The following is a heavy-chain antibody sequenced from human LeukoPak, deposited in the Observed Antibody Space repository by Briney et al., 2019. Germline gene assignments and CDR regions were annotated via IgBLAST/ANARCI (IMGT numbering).Heavy chain of an antibody. D-gene: IGHD5-12*01. V-gene: IGHV4-38-2*02. CDR3: ARVKRLRTYYYYYMDV. Sequence: SETLSLTCTVSGYSISSGYYWGWIRQPPGKGLEWIGSIYHSGSTNYNPSLKSRVTISVDTSKNQFSLKLSSVTAADTAVYYCARVKRLRTYYYYYMDVWGKGTTVTISS. CDR2: IYHSGST. CDR1: GYSISSGYY. J-gene: IGHJ6*03.